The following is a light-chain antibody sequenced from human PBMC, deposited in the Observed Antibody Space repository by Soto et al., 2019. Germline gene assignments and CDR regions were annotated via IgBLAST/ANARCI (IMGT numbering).Light chain of an antibody. V-gene: IGKV1-5*01. Sequence: DIPMTQSPSTLSASIGDRVTITCRASQIINHWLAWYQQKPGKAPNLLIYHASNLETVVPSRFSGSAFGTEFSLTSSSLQPDDFATYCCQHYMSYPWTFCQGIKVEIK. J-gene: IGKJ1*01. CDR2: HAS. CDR3: QHYMSYPWT. CDR1: QIINHW.